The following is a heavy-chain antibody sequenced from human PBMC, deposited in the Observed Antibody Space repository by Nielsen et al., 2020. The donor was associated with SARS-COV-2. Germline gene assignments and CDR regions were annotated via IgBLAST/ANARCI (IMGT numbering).Heavy chain of an antibody. CDR3: TKGQFPRIQVYYGMDV. Sequence: GESLKISCEVSGFMFSNYWMTWVRQAPGKGLEWVANINEDGGDKYYVDSVKGRFTISRDNAKNSLYLQMDGLRAEDTALYYCTKGQFPRIQVYYGMDVWGQGTTVTVSS. CDR1: GFMFSNYW. J-gene: IGHJ6*02. CDR2: INEDGGDK. V-gene: IGHV3-7*03. D-gene: IGHD5-18*01.